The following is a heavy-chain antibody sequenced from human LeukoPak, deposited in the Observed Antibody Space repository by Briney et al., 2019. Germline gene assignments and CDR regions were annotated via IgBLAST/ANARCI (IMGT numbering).Heavy chain of an antibody. Sequence: VKVSCKASGYTFTSYDINWVRQATGQGLEWMGWMNPNSGNTGYAQKFQGRVTMTRNTSISTAYMELSSLRSEDTAVYYCARVDHYDSDIWFDPWGQGTLVTVSS. D-gene: IGHD3-22*01. V-gene: IGHV1-8*01. CDR1: GYTFTSYD. CDR3: ARVDHYDSDIWFDP. J-gene: IGHJ5*02. CDR2: MNPNSGNT.